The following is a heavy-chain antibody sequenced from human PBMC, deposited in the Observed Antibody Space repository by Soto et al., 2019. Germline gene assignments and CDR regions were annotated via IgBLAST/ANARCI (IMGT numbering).Heavy chain of an antibody. Sequence: PGGSLRLSCAASGFTFSSYAMSWVRQAPGKGLEWVSAISGSGGSTYYADSVKGRFTISRDNSKNTLYLQMNSLRAGDTAVYYCAKENGYSSSWFEFDYWGKGTLVTVSS. J-gene: IGHJ4*02. CDR3: AKENGYSSSWFEFDY. D-gene: IGHD6-13*01. V-gene: IGHV3-23*01. CDR1: GFTFSSYA. CDR2: ISGSGGST.